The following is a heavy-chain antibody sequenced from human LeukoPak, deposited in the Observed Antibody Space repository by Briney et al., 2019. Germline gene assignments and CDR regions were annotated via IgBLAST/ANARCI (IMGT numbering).Heavy chain of an antibody. Sequence: PGGSLRLSCAASGFTFSSYATSWVRQAPGKGLERVSAISGSGGSTYYADSVKGRFTISRDNSKNTLYLQMNSLRAEDTAVYYCAKLFRYYYDSSGPRGIDYWGQGTLVTVSS. CDR1: GFTFSSYA. V-gene: IGHV3-23*01. D-gene: IGHD3-22*01. CDR3: AKLFRYYYDSSGPRGIDY. J-gene: IGHJ4*02. CDR2: ISGSGGST.